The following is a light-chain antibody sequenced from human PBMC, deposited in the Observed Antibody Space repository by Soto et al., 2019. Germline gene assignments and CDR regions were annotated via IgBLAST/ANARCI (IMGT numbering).Light chain of an antibody. Sequence: DIQMTQSPSTLSASVGDRVTITCRASQSISGWLAWYQQKPGKAPELLIYGVSNLESGVPSRFSGSGSGTELSLTIHSQQPDDVSTYYCQKYYNYPYTFGQGSRLEIK. CDR2: GVS. CDR3: QKYYNYPYT. J-gene: IGKJ2*01. V-gene: IGKV1-5*01. CDR1: QSISGW.